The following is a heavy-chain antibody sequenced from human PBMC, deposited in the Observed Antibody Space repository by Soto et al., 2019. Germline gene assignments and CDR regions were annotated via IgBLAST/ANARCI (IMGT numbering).Heavy chain of an antibody. CDR2: INPNSGGT. V-gene: IGHV1-2*04. Sequence: QVQLVQSGAEVKKPGASVKVSCKASGYTFTGYYMHWVRQAPGQGLEWMGGINPNSGGTNYAQKFQGWVTMTRDTSISTADMELSRLRSDDTAVYYCARDPKGYSYPSSWFDPWGQGTLVTVSS. D-gene: IGHD5-18*01. CDR3: ARDPKGYSYPSSWFDP. CDR1: GYTFTGYY. J-gene: IGHJ5*02.